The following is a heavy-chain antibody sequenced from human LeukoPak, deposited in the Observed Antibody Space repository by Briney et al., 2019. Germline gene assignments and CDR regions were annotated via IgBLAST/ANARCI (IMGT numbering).Heavy chain of an antibody. CDR2: IRQDGSQK. V-gene: IGHV3-7*03. CDR3: ASLGIAAARRYFYFHH. D-gene: IGHD6-13*01. CDR1: GFTFSSYS. Sequence: PGGSLRLSCAASGFTFSSYSMNWVRQAPGKGLQWVATIRQDGSQKYYVDSVKGRFTISRDNAKNSLYLQMNSLRAEDTAMYYCASLGIAAARRYFYFHHWGQGTLVTVSS. J-gene: IGHJ1*01.